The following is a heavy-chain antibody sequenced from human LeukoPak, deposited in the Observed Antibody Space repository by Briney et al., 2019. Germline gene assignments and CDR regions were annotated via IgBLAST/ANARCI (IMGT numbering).Heavy chain of an antibody. CDR3: AREQLAYWGGDCYSGGY. J-gene: IGHJ4*02. CDR1: GFTFSDYY. CDR2: ISSSGSTM. V-gene: IGHV3-11*01. Sequence: GGSLRLSCAASGFTFSDYYMSWIRQAPGKGLEWVSYISSSGSTMYYADSVKGRFTICRDNAKNSLYLQMNSLRAEDTAVYYCAREQLAYWGGDCYSGGYGGQGTLVTVSS. D-gene: IGHD2-21*02.